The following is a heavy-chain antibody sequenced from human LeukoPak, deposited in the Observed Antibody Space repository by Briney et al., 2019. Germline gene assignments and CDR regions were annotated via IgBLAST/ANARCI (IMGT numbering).Heavy chain of an antibody. CDR1: GFNFKNYE. Sequence: GGSLRLSCEASGFNFKNYEMNWVRQAPGKGLEWVSSISSSSSYIYYADSVKGRFTISRDNAKNSLYLQMNSLRAEDTAVYYCGTTEYYYYMDVWGKGTTVTVSS. CDR3: GTTEYYYYMDV. CDR2: ISSSSSYI. J-gene: IGHJ6*03. V-gene: IGHV3-21*01. D-gene: IGHD1-1*01.